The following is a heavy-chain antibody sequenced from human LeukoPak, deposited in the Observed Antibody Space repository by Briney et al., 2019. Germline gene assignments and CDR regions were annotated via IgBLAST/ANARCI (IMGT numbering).Heavy chain of an antibody. V-gene: IGHV4-59*01. CDR2: IYYSGST. Sequence: SETLSLTCTVSGGSISSYYWSWIRQPPGKGLEWIGYIYYSGSTNYNPSLKSRVTISVDTSKNQFSLKLSSVTAADTAVYYCARVPSTIFGVVTYYLDYWAQGPLVTVPS. D-gene: IGHD3-3*01. J-gene: IGHJ4*02. CDR3: ARVPSTIFGVVTYYLDY. CDR1: GGSISSYY.